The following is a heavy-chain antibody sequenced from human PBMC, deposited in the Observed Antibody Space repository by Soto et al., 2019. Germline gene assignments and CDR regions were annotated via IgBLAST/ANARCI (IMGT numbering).Heavy chain of an antibody. Sequence: QVQLQESGPGLVKPSETLSLTCSVSGGSVISGYYYWSWIRQPPGKGLEWIGYIYYSGSANYNPSLKSRVTISVATSKNQFSLKLSSVTAADTAVYYCARIVQKDGGLLSNYYYGLDVWGQGTPVTVSS. D-gene: IGHD3-10*01. CDR1: GGSVISGYYY. CDR2: IYYSGSA. J-gene: IGHJ6*02. CDR3: ARIVQKDGGLLSNYYYGLDV. V-gene: IGHV4-61*01.